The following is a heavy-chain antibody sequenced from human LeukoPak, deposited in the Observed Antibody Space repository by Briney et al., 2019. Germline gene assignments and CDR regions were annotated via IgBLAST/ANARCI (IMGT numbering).Heavy chain of an antibody. D-gene: IGHD4-17*01. CDR1: GGSFSGYY. V-gene: IGHV4-34*01. CDR2: INHSGST. J-gene: IGHJ4*02. CDR3: ARGIYGDYYFDY. Sequence: PETLSLTCAVYGGSFSGYYGSWIRQPPGKGLEWIGEINHSGSTNYNPSLKSRVTISVDTSRNQFSLKLSSVTAADTAVYYCARGIYGDYYFDYWGQGTLVTVSS.